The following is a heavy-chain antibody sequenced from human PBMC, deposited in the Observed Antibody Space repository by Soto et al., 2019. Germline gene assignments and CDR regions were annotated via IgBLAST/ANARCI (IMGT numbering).Heavy chain of an antibody. J-gene: IGHJ4*02. CDR3: ASPYCSGGSCYLVFAH. D-gene: IGHD2-15*01. CDR1: GGSISSSSYY. CDR2: IYYSGST. Sequence: PSETLSLTCTVSGGSISSSSYYWGWIRQPPGKGLEWIGSIYYSGSTYYNPSLKSRVTISVDTSKNQFSLKLSSVTAADTAVYYCASPYCSGGSCYLVFAHRGQGTLVTVSS. V-gene: IGHV4-39*01.